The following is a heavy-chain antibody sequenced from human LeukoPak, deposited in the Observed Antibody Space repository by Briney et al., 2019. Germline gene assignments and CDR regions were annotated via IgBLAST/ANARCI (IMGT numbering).Heavy chain of an antibody. CDR2: INPNSGNR. Sequence: ASVKVACKASGGTFSNYAISWVRQAPGQGLEWMGWINPNSGNRGYAQKFQGRVTITRDTSISTAYMELSSLRSEDTAVYYCARVDGSPDYWGQGTLVTVSS. J-gene: IGHJ4*02. CDR3: ARVDGSPDY. D-gene: IGHD2-15*01. CDR1: GGTFSNYA. V-gene: IGHV1-8*03.